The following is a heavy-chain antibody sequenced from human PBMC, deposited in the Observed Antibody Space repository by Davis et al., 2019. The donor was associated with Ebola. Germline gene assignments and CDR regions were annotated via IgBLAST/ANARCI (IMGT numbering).Heavy chain of an antibody. CDR2: IYYSWST. V-gene: IGHV4-39*07. J-gene: IGHJ6*02. D-gene: IGHD2-2*02. Sequence: MPSETLSLTCTVSGGSISSSSYYWGWIRQPPGKGLEWFGSIYYSWSTYYNPSLKSRVTISVDTSKNQFSLKLSSVTAADTAVYYCAKGEVRYCSSTRCYNYGMDVWGQGTTVTVSS. CDR3: AKGEVRYCSSTRCYNYGMDV. CDR1: GGSISSSSYY.